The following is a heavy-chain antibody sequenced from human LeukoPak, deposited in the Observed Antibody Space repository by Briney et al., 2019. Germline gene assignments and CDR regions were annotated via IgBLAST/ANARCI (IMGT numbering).Heavy chain of an antibody. CDR1: GGSVTSTNW. Sequence: PSETLSLTCGVSGGSVTSTNWWTWVRQPPGKGLEWIGEVHLDGRTNYNPSLKSRLTMSVDLSENHVSLKLTSVTAADTAVDYFAREGGFYRPLDYSGQGTLVTVSS. CDR3: AREGGFYRPLDY. V-gene: IGHV4-4*02. CDR2: VHLDGRT. D-gene: IGHD3-3*01. J-gene: IGHJ4*02.